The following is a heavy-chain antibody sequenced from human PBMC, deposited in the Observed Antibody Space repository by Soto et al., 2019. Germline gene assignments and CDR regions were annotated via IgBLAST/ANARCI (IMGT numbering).Heavy chain of an antibody. Sequence: GEALKISQKGSGYSFTRYWTGWVRQMPGKGLEWMGIIYPGDSDTRYSPSFQGQVTISADKSISTAYLQWSSLKASDTAMYYCARLGDIVATIFSAMDVWCPGTTVTVSS. CDR1: GYSFTRYW. J-gene: IGHJ6*02. CDR3: ARLGDIVATIFSAMDV. D-gene: IGHD5-12*01. V-gene: IGHV5-51*01. CDR2: IYPGDSDT.